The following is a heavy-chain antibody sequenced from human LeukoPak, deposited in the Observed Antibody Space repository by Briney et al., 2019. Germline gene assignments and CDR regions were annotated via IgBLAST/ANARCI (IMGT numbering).Heavy chain of an antibody. CDR1: GGSISSYY. D-gene: IGHD5-18*01. J-gene: IGHJ4*02. V-gene: IGHV4-59*12. Sequence: PSETLSLTCTVSGGSISSYYWSWIRQPPGKGLEWIGYIYYSGSTNYNPSLKSRVTMSVDTSKNHFSLKLTSVTAADTAVYYCARDTYSYGSYFDYWGQGTLVTVSS. CDR2: IYYSGST. CDR3: ARDTYSYGSYFDY.